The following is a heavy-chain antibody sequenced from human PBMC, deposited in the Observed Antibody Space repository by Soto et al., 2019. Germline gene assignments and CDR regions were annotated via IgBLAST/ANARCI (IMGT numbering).Heavy chain of an antibody. CDR3: ARGEWQIPDWFDP. V-gene: IGHV3-74*01. CDR1: RVSFSSSW. D-gene: IGHD3-3*01. Sequence: GVARRDSCAAPRVSFSSSWMHCVRQAPGKGLVWVSRINSDGSSTSYADSVKGRFTISRDNAKNTLYLQMNSLRAEDTAVYYCARGEWQIPDWFDP. CDR2: INSDGSST. J-gene: IGHJ5*02.